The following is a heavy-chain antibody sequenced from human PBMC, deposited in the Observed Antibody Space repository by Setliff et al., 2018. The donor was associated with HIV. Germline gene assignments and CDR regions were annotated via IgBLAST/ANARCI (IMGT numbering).Heavy chain of an antibody. Sequence: PGGSLRLSCAASGFTFSTSCMHWVRRAPGKGLEWISVIYSGGSTYYADSVKGRFTISRDNSKNTLYLQMNSLRAEDTALYFCARSPQGGYFDYWGQGTLVTVSS. V-gene: IGHV3-66*02. CDR3: ARSPQGGYFDY. J-gene: IGHJ4*03. CDR1: GFTFSTSC. CDR2: IYSGGST.